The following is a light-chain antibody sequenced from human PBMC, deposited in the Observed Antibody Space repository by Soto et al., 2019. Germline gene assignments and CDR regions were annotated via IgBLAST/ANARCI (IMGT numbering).Light chain of an antibody. J-gene: IGKJ4*01. CDR1: QSVSSN. V-gene: IGKV3D-15*01. CDR2: GAS. Sequence: EMVLTQSPATLSVSPGERATLSCRASQSVSSNLAWYQQRPGQAPRLLISGASTRATGIPARFSASGSGTEFTLTISSLQSEDFAVYYCQQYNDWPLTFGGGTKVEIK. CDR3: QQYNDWPLT.